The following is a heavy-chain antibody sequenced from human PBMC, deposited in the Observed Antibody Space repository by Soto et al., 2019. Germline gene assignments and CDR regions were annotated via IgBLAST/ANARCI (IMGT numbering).Heavy chain of an antibody. Sequence: SVKVSCKASGGTFSSYAISWVRQAPGQGLEWMGGIIPIFGTANYAQKFQGRVTITADESTSTAYMELSSLRSEDTAVYYCARTFDSYYYYYGMDVWGQGTTVTVSS. D-gene: IGHD3-16*01. CDR1: GGTFSSYA. V-gene: IGHV1-69*13. CDR2: IIPIFGTA. CDR3: ARTFDSYYYYYGMDV. J-gene: IGHJ6*02.